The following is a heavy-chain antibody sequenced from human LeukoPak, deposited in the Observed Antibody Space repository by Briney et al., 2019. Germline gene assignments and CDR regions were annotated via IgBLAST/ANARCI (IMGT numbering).Heavy chain of an antibody. J-gene: IGHJ4*02. D-gene: IGHD1-26*01. CDR1: GASISNYY. CDR3: ARSLSGSYSYFDY. V-gene: IGHV4-4*07. Sequence: PSETLSLTCIVSGASISNYYWSWIRQPAGKGLEWIGRIYTSGSTNYKPSLKSRVTMSADTSKNQFSLKLGSVTAADTAVYYCARSLSGSYSYFDYWGQGTLVTVSS. CDR2: IYTSGST.